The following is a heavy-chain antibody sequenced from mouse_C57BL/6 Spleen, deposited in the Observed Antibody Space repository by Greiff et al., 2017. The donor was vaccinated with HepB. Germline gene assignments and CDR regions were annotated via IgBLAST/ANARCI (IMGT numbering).Heavy chain of an antibody. D-gene: IGHD1-1*01. Sequence: QVQLQQSGPELVKPGASVKISCTVSGYAFSSSWMNWVKQRPGKGLEWIGRIYPGDGDTNYNGMFKGKATLTADKSSSTAYMQLSSLTSEDSAVYFCAREDYSYAMDYWGQGTSVTVSS. V-gene: IGHV1-82*01. CDR1: GYAFSSSW. CDR3: AREDYSYAMDY. CDR2: IYPGDGDT. J-gene: IGHJ4*01.